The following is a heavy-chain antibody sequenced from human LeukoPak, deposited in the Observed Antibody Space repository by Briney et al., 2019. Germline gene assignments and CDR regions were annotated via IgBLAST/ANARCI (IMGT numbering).Heavy chain of an antibody. V-gene: IGHV4-4*07. D-gene: IGHD3-9*01. J-gene: IGHJ5*02. CDR1: GGSISSYY. CDR3: ARDWFGILTGYYIAWFDP. CDR2: IYTSGST. Sequence: SETLSLTCTVSGGSISSYYWSWIRHPARKGLEWIGRIYTSGSTNYNPSLKSRVTMSVDTSKNQFSLKLSSVTAADTAVYYCARDWFGILTGYYIAWFDPWGQGTLVTVSS.